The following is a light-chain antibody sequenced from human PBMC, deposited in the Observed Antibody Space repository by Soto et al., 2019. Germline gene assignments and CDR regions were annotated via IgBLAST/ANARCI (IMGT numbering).Light chain of an antibody. CDR2: EVS. Sequence: QSALTQPPSASGSPGQSVTISCTGTSRDVGSYNYVSWYQQHPGKAPKLVIYEVSKRPSGVPDRFSGSKSGNTASLTVSGLQAEDEADYYCSSYAGNNNYVFGIGTKLTVL. CDR1: SRDVGSYNY. V-gene: IGLV2-8*01. CDR3: SSYAGNNNYV. J-gene: IGLJ1*01.